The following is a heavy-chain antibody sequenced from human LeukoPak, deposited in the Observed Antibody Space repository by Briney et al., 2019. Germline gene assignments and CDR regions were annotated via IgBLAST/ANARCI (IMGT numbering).Heavy chain of an antibody. Sequence: PGGSLRLSCAASGFTFSNYWMHWVRQAPGKGLEGVSSISSSSSYIYYADSVKGRFTISRDNAKNSLYLQMNSLRAEDTAVYYCARDTRGVSFWSGYYEGTLIDYWGQGTLVTVSS. V-gene: IGHV3-21*01. CDR1: GFTFSNYW. D-gene: IGHD3-3*01. CDR3: ARDTRGVSFWSGYYEGTLIDY. CDR2: ISSSSSYI. J-gene: IGHJ4*02.